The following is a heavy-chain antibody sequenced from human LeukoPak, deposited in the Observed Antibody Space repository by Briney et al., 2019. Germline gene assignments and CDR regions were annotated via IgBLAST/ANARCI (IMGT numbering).Heavy chain of an antibody. CDR3: AASITMFDH. V-gene: IGHV3-7*02. J-gene: IGHJ4*02. D-gene: IGHD3-10*01. CDR1: VFTFSRYR. Sequence: GGSLRLSCAAPVFTFSRYRMSCVRQAPGKGREWVANIKEDRSVKYYVESVKARFTISRDNAKNSLYLQMYSLRAVDKAVYYCAASITMFDHWGQGTLVTVSS. CDR2: IKEDRSVK.